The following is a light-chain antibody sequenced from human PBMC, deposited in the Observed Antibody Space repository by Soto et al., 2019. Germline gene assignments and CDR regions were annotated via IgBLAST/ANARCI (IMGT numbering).Light chain of an antibody. CDR3: SSYTSSSTVV. Sequence: QSALTQPASVSGSPGQSITISCTGTSSDVGGYNYVSWYQHHPGKAPKLMIYDVGNRPSGVSNRFSGCKSGNTASLTISGLQAEDEADYYCSSYTSSSTVVFGGGTKLTVL. J-gene: IGLJ2*01. CDR1: SSDVGGYNY. V-gene: IGLV2-14*03. CDR2: DVG.